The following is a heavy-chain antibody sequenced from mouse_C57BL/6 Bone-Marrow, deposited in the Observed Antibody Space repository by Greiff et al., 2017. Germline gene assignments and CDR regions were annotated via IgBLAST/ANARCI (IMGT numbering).Heavy chain of an antibody. CDR3: TREDPYSNLYFDY. J-gene: IGHJ2*01. V-gene: IGHV5-9-1*02. Sequence: EVKLMESGEGLVKPGGSLKLSCAASGFTFSSYAMSWVRQTPEKRLEWVAYISSGGDYIYYADTVKGRFTISSDNARNTLYLQMSSLKSEDTAMYYCTREDPYSNLYFDYWGQGTTLTVSS. CDR1: GFTFSSYA. D-gene: IGHD2-5*01. CDR2: ISSGGDYI.